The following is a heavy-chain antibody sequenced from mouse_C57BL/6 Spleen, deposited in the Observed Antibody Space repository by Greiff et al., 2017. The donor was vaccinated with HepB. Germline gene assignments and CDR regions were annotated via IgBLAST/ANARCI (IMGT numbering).Heavy chain of an antibody. CDR2: INPSTGGT. J-gene: IGHJ3*01. D-gene: IGHD1-1*01. Sequence: EVKLQESGPELVKPGASVKISCKASGYSFTGYYMNWVKQSPEKGLEWIGEINPSTGGTTYNQKFKAKATLTVDKSSSTAYMQLKSLTSEDSAVYYCARNYGSCAYWGQGTLVTVSA. V-gene: IGHV1-42*01. CDR1: GYSFTGYY. CDR3: ARNYGSCAY.